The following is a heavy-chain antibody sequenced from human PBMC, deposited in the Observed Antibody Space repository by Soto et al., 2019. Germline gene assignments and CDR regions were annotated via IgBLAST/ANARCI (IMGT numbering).Heavy chain of an antibody. CDR3: ARAPGGGWFGEWNDY. CDR2: IYYSGST. CDR1: GGSISSYY. Sequence: QVQLQESGPGLVKPSETLSLTCTVSGGSISSYYWSWIRQPPGKGLEWIGYIYYSGSTNYNPSLKRRVTIPVDPSKTQFSRKLSSVTAADTAVYYCARAPGGGWFGEWNDYWGQGTLVTVSS. V-gene: IGHV4-59*01. D-gene: IGHD3-10*01. J-gene: IGHJ4*02.